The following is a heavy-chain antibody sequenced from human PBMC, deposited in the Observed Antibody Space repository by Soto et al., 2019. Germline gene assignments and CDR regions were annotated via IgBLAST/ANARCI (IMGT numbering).Heavy chain of an antibody. CDR1: GLPFKMSW. D-gene: IGHD6-13*01. CDR3: TRGPRATSAGTSAH. CDR2: IYNDGTYA. V-gene: IGHV3-74*01. J-gene: IGHJ4*02. Sequence: PGGSLKPPCAASGLPFKMSWITWAGNVEGKGTVWVARIYNDGTYADYADSVKGRFTISRDNAKDTLYLQMNDLRAEDSALYHCTRGPRATSAGTSAHWGQGTLVTVSS.